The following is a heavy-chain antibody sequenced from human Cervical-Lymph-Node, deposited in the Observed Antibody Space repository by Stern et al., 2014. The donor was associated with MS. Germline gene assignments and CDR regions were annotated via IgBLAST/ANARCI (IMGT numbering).Heavy chain of an antibody. CDR3: AKGGLGDYWFFDL. CDR2: ISVSAGFT. D-gene: IGHD2-21*01. J-gene: IGHJ2*01. CDR1: GFTFSSYA. Sequence: EVQLVESGGTLVQPGGSLRVSCAASGFTFSSYAMTWVRQAPGKGLEWVSAISVSAGFTYSADSVKGRFTISRDNSKNTLYLQMNSLRAEDTAVYYCAKGGLGDYWFFDLWGRGTLVTVST. V-gene: IGHV3-23*04.